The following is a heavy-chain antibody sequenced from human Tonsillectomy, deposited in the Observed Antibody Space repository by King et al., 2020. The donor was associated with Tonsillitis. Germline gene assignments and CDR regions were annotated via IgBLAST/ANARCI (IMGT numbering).Heavy chain of an antibody. CDR2: ISKDASNK. J-gene: IGHJ6*02. CDR1: GFTFITYG. V-gene: IGHV3-30*18. CDR3: AKEHLDLPAPLGYYYYGMDV. Sequence: VQLVESGGGGFQPGRSLRLSGAASGFTFITYGCHWVRQAPGKGREWGAVISKDASNKYSAGSLKGRLPNSRDNSNNTLYLQMNSLRAEDTAVYYWAKEHLDLPAPLGYYYYGMDVWGQGTTVTVSS. D-gene: IGHD3-22*01.